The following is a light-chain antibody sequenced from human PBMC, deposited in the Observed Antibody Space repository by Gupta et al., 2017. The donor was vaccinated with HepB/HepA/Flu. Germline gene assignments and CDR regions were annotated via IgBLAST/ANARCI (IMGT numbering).Light chain of an antibody. CDR1: QSVSIY. V-gene: IGKV3-11*01. Sequence: EIVLTQFPATLSLSPGERATLSCRASQSVSIYLAWYQQKPGQAPRLLIRDASYRAAGIPARFSGSGSGTDFTLNISSLEPEDSAVYYCQRRNNWLTFGGGTKVEIK. CDR2: DAS. CDR3: QRRNNWLT. J-gene: IGKJ4*01.